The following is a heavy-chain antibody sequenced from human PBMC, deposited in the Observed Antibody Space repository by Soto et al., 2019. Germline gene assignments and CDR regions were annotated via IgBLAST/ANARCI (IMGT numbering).Heavy chain of an antibody. Sequence: SETLSLTCAVSGGSISSSNWWSWVRQPPGKGLEWIGEIYHSGSTNYNPSLKSRVTISVDKSKNQFSLKPSSVTAADTAVYYCARSTYYCSSTSCQTDYYHYYGMDVWGQGTTVTVSS. D-gene: IGHD2-2*01. CDR1: GGSISSSNW. J-gene: IGHJ6*02. V-gene: IGHV4-4*02. CDR3: ARSTYYCSSTSCQTDYYHYYGMDV. CDR2: IYHSGST.